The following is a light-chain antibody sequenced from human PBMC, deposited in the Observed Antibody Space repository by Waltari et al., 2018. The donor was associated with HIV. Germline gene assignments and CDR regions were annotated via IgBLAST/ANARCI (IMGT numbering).Light chain of an antibody. J-gene: IGLJ1*01. CDR3: GTKDDNIILGL. CDR1: GSNIGNHY. Sequence: QPVLTQPPSVSASPGQHVTVSCSGSGSNIGNHYVSWYQQFPGKAPRLLFFEKNRRASGTPGRFSASKSGPTATLDITGLQIGDEADYYCGTKDDNIILGLFGTGTWVTVL. CDR2: EKN. V-gene: IGLV1-51*01.